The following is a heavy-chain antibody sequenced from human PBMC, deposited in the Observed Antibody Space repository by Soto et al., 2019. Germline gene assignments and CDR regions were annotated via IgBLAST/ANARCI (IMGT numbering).Heavy chain of an antibody. CDR1: GFTFSSYW. Sequence: PGGSLRLSCAAPGFTFSSYWMSWVRQAPGKGLEWVANIKQDGSEKYYVDSVKGRFTISRDNAKNSLYLQMNSLRAEDTAAYYCARFYYDSSGYLPSPYYYYYGMDVWGQGTTVTVSS. D-gene: IGHD3-22*01. CDR3: ARFYYDSSGYLPSPYYYYYGMDV. V-gene: IGHV3-7*04. J-gene: IGHJ6*02. CDR2: IKQDGSEK.